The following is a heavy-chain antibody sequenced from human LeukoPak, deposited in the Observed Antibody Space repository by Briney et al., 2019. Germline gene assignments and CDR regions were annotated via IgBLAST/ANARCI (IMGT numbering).Heavy chain of an antibody. J-gene: IGHJ5*02. CDR1: GGSISSSSYY. D-gene: IGHD3-10*01. CDR2: IYYSGST. V-gene: IGHV4-39*07. CDR3: ARDLDGSGSYLGVNWFDP. Sequence: PSETLSLTCTVSGGSISSSSYYWGWIRQPPGKGLEWIGSIYYSGSTYYNPSLKSRVTISVDMSKNQFSLKLSSVTAADTAVYYCARDLDGSGSYLGVNWFDPWGQGTLVTVSS.